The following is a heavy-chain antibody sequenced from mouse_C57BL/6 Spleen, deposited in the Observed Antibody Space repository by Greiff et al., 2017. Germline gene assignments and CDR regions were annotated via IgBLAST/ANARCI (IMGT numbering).Heavy chain of an antibody. V-gene: IGHV1-62-2*01. CDR1: GYTFTEYT. J-gene: IGHJ1*03. D-gene: IGHD1-1*01. CDR2: FYPGSGSI. CDR3: AGHESPPYYGSSYGYFDV. Sequence: QVHVKQSGAELVKPGASVKLSCKASGYTFTEYTIHWVKQRSGQGLEWIGWFYPGSGSIKYNEKFKDKATLTADKSSSTAYMELSRLTSEGSAVYVCAGHESPPYYGSSYGYFDVWGTGTTVTVSS.